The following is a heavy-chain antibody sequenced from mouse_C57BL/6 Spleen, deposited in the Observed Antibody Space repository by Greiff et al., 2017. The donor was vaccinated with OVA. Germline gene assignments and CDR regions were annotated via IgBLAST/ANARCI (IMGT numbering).Heavy chain of an antibody. V-gene: IGHV1-82*01. J-gene: IGHJ3*01. CDR1: GYAFSSSW. CDR2: IYPGDGDT. Sequence: QVQLQQSGPELVKPGASVKISCKASGYAFSSSWMNWVKQRPGKGPEWIGRIYPGDGDTNYNGKFKGKATLTADKSSSTAYMQLRRLTSEDSAVYFCARGMPYDYDGLFAYWGQGTLVTVSA. CDR3: ARGMPYDYDGLFAY. D-gene: IGHD2-4*01.